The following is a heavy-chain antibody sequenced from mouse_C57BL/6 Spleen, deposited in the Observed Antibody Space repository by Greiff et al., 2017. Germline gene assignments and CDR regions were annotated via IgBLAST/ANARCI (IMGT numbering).Heavy chain of an antibody. J-gene: IGHJ4*01. V-gene: IGHV1-69*01. CDR3: VGAMDY. CDR2: IDPSDSYT. D-gene: IGHD3-3*01. CDR1: GYTFTSYW. Sequence: QVQLQQPGAELVMPGASVKLSCKASGYTFTSYWMHWVKQRPGQGLEWIGEIDPSDSYTNYNQKFKGKSTLTVDKSSSTAYMQLSSLTSEDAAVYYCVGAMDYWGQGTSVTVSS.